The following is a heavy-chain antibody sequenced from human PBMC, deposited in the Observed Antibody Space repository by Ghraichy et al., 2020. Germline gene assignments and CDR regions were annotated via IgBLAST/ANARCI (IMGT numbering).Heavy chain of an antibody. CDR3: ARGSTVVRFFYYNGMDV. CDR1: GFTLSSYS. CDR2: ITSSSRTI. D-gene: IGHD4-23*01. J-gene: IGHJ6*02. Sequence: SCVGSGFTLSSYSMNWVRQSPGKGLEWVSYITSSSRTISYADSVKGRFTISRDNAQNSLFLQMNSLRDEDTAVYYCARGSTVVRFFYYNGMDVWGQGTTVTVSS. V-gene: IGHV3-48*02.